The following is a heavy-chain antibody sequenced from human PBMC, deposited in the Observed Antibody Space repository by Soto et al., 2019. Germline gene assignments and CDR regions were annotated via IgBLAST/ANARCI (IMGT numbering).Heavy chain of an antibody. Sequence: SCKASGYTFTSYAMHWVRQAPGKGLEWVAVISYDGSNKYYADSVKGRFTISRDNSKNTLYLQMNSLRAEDTAVYYCARVGEAYAVFDYYYGMDVWGKGTTVTVSS. CDR3: ARVGEAYAVFDYYYGMDV. J-gene: IGHJ6*04. D-gene: IGHD3-16*01. CDR2: ISYDGSNK. CDR1: GYTFTSYA. V-gene: IGHV3-30-3*01.